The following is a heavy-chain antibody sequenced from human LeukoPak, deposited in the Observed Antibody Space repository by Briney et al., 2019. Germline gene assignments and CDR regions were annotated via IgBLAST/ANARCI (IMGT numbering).Heavy chain of an antibody. CDR2: IKQDGSEK. D-gene: IGHD1-1*01. CDR3: TTIDY. V-gene: IGHV3-7*01. CDR1: GFTVSSND. J-gene: IGHJ4*02. Sequence: GGSLRLSCAASGFTVSSNDMSWVRQAPGKGLEWVANIKQDGSEKYYVDSVKGRFTISRDNAKNSLYLQMNSLRAEDTAVYYCTTIDYWGQGTLVTVSS.